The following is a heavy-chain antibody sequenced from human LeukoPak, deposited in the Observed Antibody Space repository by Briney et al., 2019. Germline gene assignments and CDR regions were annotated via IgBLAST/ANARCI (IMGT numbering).Heavy chain of an antibody. D-gene: IGHD3-10*01. CDR2: ISSSSTYT. CDR1: KFTFSNYY. CDR3: ARGRGSGSRWGGAFDI. V-gene: IGHV3-11*05. J-gene: IGHJ3*02. Sequence: GGSLRLSCAASKFTFSNYYMSWIRQAPGKGPEWVSYISSSSTYTDYADSVKGRFTISRDNAKNSLYLQMNSLRAEDTAVYYCARGRGSGSRWGGAFDIWGQGTVVTVSS.